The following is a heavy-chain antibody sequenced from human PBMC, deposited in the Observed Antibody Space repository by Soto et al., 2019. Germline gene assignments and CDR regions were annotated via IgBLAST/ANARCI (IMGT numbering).Heavy chain of an antibody. V-gene: IGHV4-30-2*01. CDR1: GGSISAAGDS. CDR2: IYHSGTF. Sequence: TLSLTCAVSGGSISAAGDSWSWIRQPPGGGLEWIGYIYHSGTFLYNPSLKTRLTMSFDKSKNHFSLTLTSVTAADTAVYYCAARHFWSRPWTDGRLDYWGQGSLVTAPQ. D-gene: IGHD3-3*02. J-gene: IGHJ4*02. CDR3: AARHFWSRPWTDGRLDY.